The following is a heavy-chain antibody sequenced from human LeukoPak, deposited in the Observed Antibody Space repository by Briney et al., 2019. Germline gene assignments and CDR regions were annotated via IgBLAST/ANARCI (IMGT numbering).Heavy chain of an antibody. CDR2: IYYDGST. V-gene: IGHV4-39*07. CDR1: GGSISGSPYY. Sequence: SETLSLTCTVSGGSISGSPYYWGWIRQPPGKGLEWIGSIYYDGSTYYSPSLRSRVTTSVDTSKDQFSLKLTSVTAADTAVYYCARGRVEYSYGSYYYYMDVWGKGTTVTVSS. CDR3: ARGRVEYSYGSYYYYMDV. J-gene: IGHJ6*03. D-gene: IGHD5-18*01.